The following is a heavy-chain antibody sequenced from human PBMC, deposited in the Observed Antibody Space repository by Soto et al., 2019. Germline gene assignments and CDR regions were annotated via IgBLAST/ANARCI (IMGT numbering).Heavy chain of an antibody. CDR2: IWYDGSNK. Sequence: PGGSLRLSCAASGFTFSNHGMHWVRQAPGKGLEWVAVIWYDGSNKYYADSVKGRFTISRDNSKNTVSLQMNNMRTEDTAVYYCARGFPTVPTWLIFDSWGQRAMVTVSS. J-gene: IGHJ4*02. V-gene: IGHV3-33*01. CDR3: ARGFPTVPTWLIFDS. D-gene: IGHD4-17*01. CDR1: GFTFSNHG.